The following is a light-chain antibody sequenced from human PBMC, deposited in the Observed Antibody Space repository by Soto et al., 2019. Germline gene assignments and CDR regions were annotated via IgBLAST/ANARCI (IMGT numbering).Light chain of an antibody. CDR3: HQFATSRT. Sequence: EIVLTQSPGTLSLSPGQRATLSCSASQSLSSSFLAWYQQKPGQAPRLLIYGASSRAAGVPDRFSGSWSGTDFTLTISSLEPEDFAVYFCHQFATSRTFGQGTKVDIK. J-gene: IGKJ1*01. CDR2: GAS. V-gene: IGKV3-20*01. CDR1: QSLSSSF.